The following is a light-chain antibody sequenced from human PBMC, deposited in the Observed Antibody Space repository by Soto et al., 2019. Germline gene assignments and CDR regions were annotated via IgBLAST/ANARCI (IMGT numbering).Light chain of an antibody. CDR1: SSDVGGYNY. Sequence: QSALTQLPSASGSPGQSVTISCTGTSSDVGGYNYVSWYQQHPGKAPKVIIYEVSKRPSGVPDRFSGSKSGSTASLTVSGLQAEDEADYYCSSYAVTNIFVFGTGTKVTVL. V-gene: IGLV2-8*01. J-gene: IGLJ1*01. CDR2: EVS. CDR3: SSYAVTNIFV.